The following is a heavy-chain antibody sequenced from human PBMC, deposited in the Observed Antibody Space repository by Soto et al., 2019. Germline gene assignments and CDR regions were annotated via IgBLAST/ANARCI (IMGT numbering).Heavy chain of an antibody. Sequence: QVQLVQSGAEVKKPGSSVKVSCKASGGTFSSYSINWVRQAPGQGLEWMGESIPICGTANYAQKFQGRVTITADESTSTDYMELSSLRSEDTAVYYCARDGGRHSGGLDYWGQGTLVTVSS. CDR1: GGTFSSYS. D-gene: IGHD1-26*01. CDR3: ARDGGRHSGGLDY. V-gene: IGHV1-69*01. J-gene: IGHJ4*02. CDR2: SIPICGTA.